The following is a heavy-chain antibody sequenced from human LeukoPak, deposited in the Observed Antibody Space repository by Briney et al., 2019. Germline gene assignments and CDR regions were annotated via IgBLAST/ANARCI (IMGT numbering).Heavy chain of an antibody. CDR3: AKDVLRGSYYDYYGMDV. J-gene: IGHJ6*02. Sequence: GGSLRLSCAASGFTFSSYAMTWVRQAPGKGLEWVSSISNTGGSTYYADSVKGRYTISRDNSKNTLYLQMNSLRAEDTAVYCCAKDVLRGSYYDYYGMDVWGQGTTVTVSS. V-gene: IGHV3-23*01. D-gene: IGHD2-15*01. CDR2: ISNTGGST. CDR1: GFTFSSYA.